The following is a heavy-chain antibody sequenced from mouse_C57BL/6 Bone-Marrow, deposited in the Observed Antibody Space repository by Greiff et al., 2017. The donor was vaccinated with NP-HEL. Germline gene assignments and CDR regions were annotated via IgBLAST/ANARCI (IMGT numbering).Heavy chain of an antibody. CDR1: GYTFTTYP. CDR2: FHPYNDDT. J-gene: IGHJ1*03. Sequence: VQLQQSGAELVKPGASVKMSCKASGYTFTTYPIEWMKQNHGKSLEWIGNFHPYNDDTKYNEKFKGKATLTVEKSSSTVYLELSRLTSDDSAVYYCARGDCYGSSRDWYFDVWGTGTTVTVSS. D-gene: IGHD1-1*01. CDR3: ARGDCYGSSRDWYFDV. V-gene: IGHV1-47*01.